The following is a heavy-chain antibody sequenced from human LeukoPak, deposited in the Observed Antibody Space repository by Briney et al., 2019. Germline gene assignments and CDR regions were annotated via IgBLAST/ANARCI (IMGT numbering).Heavy chain of an antibody. CDR1: GYTFTSYD. Sequence: GASVNVSCKASGYTFTSYDINWVRQATGQGLEWMGWMNPNSGNTGYAQKFQGRVTMTRNTSISTAYMELSSLRSEDTAVYYCASSCSGGSCYSANAFDIWGQGTMVTVSS. CDR2: MNPNSGNT. V-gene: IGHV1-8*01. J-gene: IGHJ3*02. D-gene: IGHD2-15*01. CDR3: ASSCSGGSCYSANAFDI.